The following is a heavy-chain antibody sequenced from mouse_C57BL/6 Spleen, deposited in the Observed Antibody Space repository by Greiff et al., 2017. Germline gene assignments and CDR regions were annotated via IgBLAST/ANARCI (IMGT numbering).Heavy chain of an antibody. Sequence: EVQLQESGGGLVQPKGSLKLSCAASGFSFTTYAMNWVRQAPGKGLEWVARIRSKSNNYATYYADSVKDRFTISRDDSESMLYLQMNNMKAEDAAMYDYERQTDYDYDEYYFDYWGQGTTLTVSS. J-gene: IGHJ2*01. CDR3: ERQTDYDYDEYYFDY. V-gene: IGHV10-1*01. D-gene: IGHD2-4*01. CDR1: GFSFTTYA. CDR2: IRSKSNNYAT.